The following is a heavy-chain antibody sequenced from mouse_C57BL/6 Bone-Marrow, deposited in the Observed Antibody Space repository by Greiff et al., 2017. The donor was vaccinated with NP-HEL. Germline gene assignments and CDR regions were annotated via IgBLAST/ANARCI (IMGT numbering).Heavy chain of an antibody. V-gene: IGHV5-4*01. CDR2: ISDGGSYT. J-gene: IGHJ1*03. Sequence: EVQVVESGGGLVKPGGSLKLSCAASGFTFSSYAMSWVRQTPEKRLEWVATISDGGSYTYYPDNVKGRFTISRDNAKNNLYLQMSHLKSEDTAMYYCARDQSYYSSYWYFDVWGTGTTVTVSS. D-gene: IGHD2-12*01. CDR3: ARDQSYYSSYWYFDV. CDR1: GFTFSSYA.